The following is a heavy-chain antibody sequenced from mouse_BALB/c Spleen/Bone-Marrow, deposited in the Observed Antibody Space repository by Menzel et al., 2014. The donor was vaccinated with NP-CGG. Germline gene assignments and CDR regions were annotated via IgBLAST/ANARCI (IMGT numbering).Heavy chain of an antibody. CDR1: GYTSTSYY. CDR3: ARGGGMDY. Sequence: VQLQQSGPELVKPGASVKVSCKASGYTSTSYYIHWVKQRPGQGLEWIGWIYPGDGSTKYNEKFKGKTTLTADKSSSTAYMLLSSLTSEDSAIYFCARGGGMDYWGQGTSVTVSS. CDR2: IYPGDGST. V-gene: IGHV1S56*01. J-gene: IGHJ4*01.